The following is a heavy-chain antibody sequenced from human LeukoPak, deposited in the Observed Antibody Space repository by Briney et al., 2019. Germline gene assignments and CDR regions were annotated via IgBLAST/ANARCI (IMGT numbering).Heavy chain of an antibody. D-gene: IGHD3-3*01. CDR3: ARAQWGNYDFWSVAYYFDY. CDR1: GFTFTNYW. CDR2: IKQDGSEK. V-gene: IGHV3-7*04. J-gene: IGHJ4*02. Sequence: GGSLRLSCAASGFTFTNYWMSWVRQAPGKGLEWVANIKQDGSEKYYVDSVKGRFTISRDNAKNSLYLQMNSLRAEDTAVYYCARAQWGNYDFWSVAYYFDYWGQGTLVTVSS.